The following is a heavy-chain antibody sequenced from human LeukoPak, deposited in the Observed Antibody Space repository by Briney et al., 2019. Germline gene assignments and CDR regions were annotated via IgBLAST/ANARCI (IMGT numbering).Heavy chain of an antibody. J-gene: IGHJ3*02. D-gene: IGHD3-9*01. CDR2: INHSGST. Sequence: SETLSLTCAVYGGSFSGYYWSWIRQPPGKGLEWIGEINHSGSTNYNPSLKSRVTISVDTSKNQFSLKLSSVTAADTAVYYCARYDILTGYNDAFDIWGQGTMVTVSS. CDR1: GGSFSGYY. V-gene: IGHV4-34*01. CDR3: ARYDILTGYNDAFDI.